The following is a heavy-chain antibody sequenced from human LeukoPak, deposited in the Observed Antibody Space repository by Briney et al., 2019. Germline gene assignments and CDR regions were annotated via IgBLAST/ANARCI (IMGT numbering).Heavy chain of an antibody. D-gene: IGHD3-9*01. CDR2: IIPIFGTA. V-gene: IGHV1-69*13. CDR3: ARAPGYDILTGQGVDAFDI. J-gene: IGHJ3*02. CDR1: GGTFSSYA. Sequence: ASVKVSCKASGGTFSSYAISWVRQAPGQGLEWMGGIIPIFGTANYAQKFQGRVTITADESTSTAYMELSSLRSEDTAVYYCARAPGYDILTGQGVDAFDIWGQGTMVTVSS.